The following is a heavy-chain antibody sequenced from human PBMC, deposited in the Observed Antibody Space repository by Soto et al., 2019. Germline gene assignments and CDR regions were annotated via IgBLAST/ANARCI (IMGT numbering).Heavy chain of an antibody. CDR2: ISWDDDK. J-gene: IGHJ4*02. CDR1: GFSLTTSGVG. CDR3: AHRVLRTVFGLVTTTAIYFDF. Sequence: QITLNESGPTVVRPTETLTLTCRFSGFSLTTSGVGVGWIRQSPGKAPEWLALISWDDDKRYSASLKSRLTLTEDTSKNQVVLTVSDLDPTDTATYYCAHRVLRTVFGLVTTTAIYFDFWGQGTPVAVSS. D-gene: IGHD3-3*01. V-gene: IGHV2-5*02.